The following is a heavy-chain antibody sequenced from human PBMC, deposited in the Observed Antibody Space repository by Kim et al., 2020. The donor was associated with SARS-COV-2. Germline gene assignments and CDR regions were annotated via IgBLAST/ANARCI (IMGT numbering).Heavy chain of an antibody. D-gene: IGHD6-13*01. V-gene: IGHV3-23*01. J-gene: IGHJ4*02. CDR3: AKGLAAVGTSDADY. Sequence: ADSVKGRFTISRDNSRNTLYLQMNSLRAEDTAVYYCAKGLAAVGTSDADYWAQGTLVTVSS.